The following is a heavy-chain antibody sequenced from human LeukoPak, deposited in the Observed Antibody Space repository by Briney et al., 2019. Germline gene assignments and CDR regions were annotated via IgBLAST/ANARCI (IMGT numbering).Heavy chain of an antibody. CDR1: GYSFTSYW. J-gene: IGHJ4*02. CDR2: IYPGDSDT. CDR3: ASSIEYGGNSGPFDY. D-gene: IGHD4-23*01. Sequence: GESLKISCKGSGYSFTSYWIGWVRQMPGKGLEWMGIIYPGDSDTRYSPSFQGQATISAGKSISTAYLQWSSLKASDTAMYYCASSIEYGGNSGPFDYWGQGTLVTVSS. V-gene: IGHV5-51*01.